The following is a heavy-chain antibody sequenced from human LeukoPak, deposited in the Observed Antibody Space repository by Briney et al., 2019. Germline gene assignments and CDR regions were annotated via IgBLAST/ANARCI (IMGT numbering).Heavy chain of an antibody. CDR1: GFTFGSCG. V-gene: IGHV3-30*02. J-gene: IGHJ4*02. Sequence: GGSLRLSCAASGFTFGSCGMYWVRQAPGKGLEWVAFIRYDGSNKYYADSVKGRFTISRDNSKNILYLQMNSLRAEDTAVYYCARAEYYYGSGSLDYWGQGTLVTVSS. D-gene: IGHD3-10*01. CDR2: IRYDGSNK. CDR3: ARAEYYYGSGSLDY.